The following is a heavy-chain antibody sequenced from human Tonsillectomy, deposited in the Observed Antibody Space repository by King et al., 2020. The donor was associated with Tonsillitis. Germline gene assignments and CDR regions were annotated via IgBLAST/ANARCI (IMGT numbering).Heavy chain of an antibody. J-gene: IGHJ4*02. V-gene: IGHV5-51*01. CDR3: ARQAGVPTVTHFDH. CDR2: IYPGDSDT. D-gene: IGHD4-17*01. CDR1: GYNFSNYW. Sequence: VQLVESGAEVKKPGESLKISCKGSGYNFSNYWIGWVRQMPGKGLEWMGIIYPGDSDTRYSPSFQGQVTISADKSVSTAYLQWSSLKASDTAMYYCARQAGVPTVTHFDHWGQGTLVTVSS.